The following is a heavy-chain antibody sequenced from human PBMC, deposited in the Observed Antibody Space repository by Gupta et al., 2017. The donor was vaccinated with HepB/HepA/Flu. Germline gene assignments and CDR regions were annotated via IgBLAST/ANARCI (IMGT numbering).Heavy chain of an antibody. CDR2: SHYHAES. CDR3: ARHANGDTYPMDV. V-gene: IGHV4-59*08. Sequence: QVQLQQSGPGLVKPSETLSRPCSVSGGSLSNYYLSWVRQPPGKGLEWIAYSHYHAESNYLPSMKSRLTVSVDPSKSQFSLRLDSVTAADTAIYFGARHANGDTYPMDVWGQGTTVTVSS. CDR1: GGSLSNYY. J-gene: IGHJ6*02. D-gene: IGHD4-17*01.